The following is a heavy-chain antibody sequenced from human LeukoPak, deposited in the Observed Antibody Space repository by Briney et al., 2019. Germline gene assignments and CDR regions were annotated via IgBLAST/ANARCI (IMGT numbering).Heavy chain of an antibody. D-gene: IGHD2-15*01. CDR2: IYPGDSDT. CDR3: GREWGYCSGGSCYGRTGFDP. V-gene: IGHV5-51*01. J-gene: IGHJ5*02. Sequence: GESLKISCKGSGYSFTSYWIGWVRQMPGKGLEWMGIIYPGDSDTRYSPSFQGQVTISADKSISTAYLQWSSLKASDTAMYYCGREWGYCSGGSCYGRTGFDPWGQGTLVTVSS. CDR1: GYSFTSYW.